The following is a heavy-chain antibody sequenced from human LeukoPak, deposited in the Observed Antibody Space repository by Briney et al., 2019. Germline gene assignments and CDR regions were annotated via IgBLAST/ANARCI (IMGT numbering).Heavy chain of an antibody. V-gene: IGHV4-4*02. CDR3: ARRSSSGWYPRDAFDI. CDR1: GGSISSSNW. Sequence: PSGTLSLTCAASGGSISSSNWWSWVRQPPGKGLEWIGSIYYSGSTYYNPSLKSRVTISVDTSKNQFSLKLSSVTAADTAVYYCARRSSSGWYPRDAFDIWGQGTMVTVSS. J-gene: IGHJ3*02. D-gene: IGHD6-19*01. CDR2: IYYSGST.